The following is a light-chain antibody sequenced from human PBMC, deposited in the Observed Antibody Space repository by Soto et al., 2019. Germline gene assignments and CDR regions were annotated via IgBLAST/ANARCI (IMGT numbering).Light chain of an antibody. CDR1: SSDIGDYNY. Sequence: QSALTQPASVSGSPGQSISISCTGTSSDIGDYNYVSWYQQYPDKAPKLMIFGVTNRPSGVSNRFSGSKSGNTASLTISGLQPEDEADYFCSSYANSRTIFGGGTKLTVL. J-gene: IGLJ2*01. CDR2: GVT. CDR3: SSYANSRTI. V-gene: IGLV2-14*01.